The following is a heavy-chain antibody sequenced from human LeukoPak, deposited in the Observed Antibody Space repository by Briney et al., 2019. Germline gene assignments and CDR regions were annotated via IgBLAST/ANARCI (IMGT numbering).Heavy chain of an antibody. Sequence: ASVKVSRKASGYTFTSYDINWVRQAPGQGLEWLGWMNPNSVNTGYAQKFQGRATITINTSISTAYMELSSLRSEDTAVYYCAREDGGSSIDYWGQGTLVTVSS. J-gene: IGHJ4*02. CDR1: GYTFTSYD. CDR2: MNPNSVNT. D-gene: IGHD6-6*01. V-gene: IGHV1-8*03. CDR3: AREDGGSSIDY.